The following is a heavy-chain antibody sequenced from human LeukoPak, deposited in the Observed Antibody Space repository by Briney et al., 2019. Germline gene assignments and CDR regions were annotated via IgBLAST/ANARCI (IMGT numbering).Heavy chain of an antibody. CDR1: GGSISSYY. Sequence: SETLSLTCTVSGGSISSYYWSWIRQPPGKGLEWIGYIYYSGSTNYNPSLKSQVTISVDTSKNQFSLKLSSVTAADTAVYYCARDHYYDSGGYPNWFDPWGQGTLVTVSS. D-gene: IGHD3-22*01. J-gene: IGHJ5*02. CDR2: IYYSGST. V-gene: IGHV4-59*01. CDR3: ARDHYYDSGGYPNWFDP.